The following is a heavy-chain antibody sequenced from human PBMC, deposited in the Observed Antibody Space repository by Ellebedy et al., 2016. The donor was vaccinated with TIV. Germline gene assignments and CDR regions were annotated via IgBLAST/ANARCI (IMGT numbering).Heavy chain of an antibody. CDR3: ARVQLVWFESDC. Sequence: GESLKISCAASGFNLSTYSMNWVRQAPGKGLEWVSYITSGSSTIKYAASVKGRFTISRDNAKNSLSLQMNSLRAEDTAVYYCARVQLVWFESDCWGQGTLVTVSS. D-gene: IGHD3-10*01. V-gene: IGHV3-48*01. CDR2: ITSGSSTI. J-gene: IGHJ4*02. CDR1: GFNLSTYS.